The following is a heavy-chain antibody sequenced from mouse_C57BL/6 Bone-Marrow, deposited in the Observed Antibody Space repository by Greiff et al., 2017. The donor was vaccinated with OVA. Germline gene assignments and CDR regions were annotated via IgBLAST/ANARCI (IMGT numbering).Heavy chain of an antibody. V-gene: IGHV2-2*01. CDR3: ASFYSGYGVYAMDY. CDR2: IWSGGST. J-gene: IGHJ4*01. D-gene: IGHD1-1*01. CDR1: GFSLTSYG. Sequence: VHLVESGPGLVQPSQSLSITCTVSGFSLTSYGVHWVRQSPGKGLEWLGVIWSGGSTDYNAAFISRLSISKDNSKSQVFFKMNSLQADDTAIYYCASFYSGYGVYAMDYWGQGTSVTVSS.